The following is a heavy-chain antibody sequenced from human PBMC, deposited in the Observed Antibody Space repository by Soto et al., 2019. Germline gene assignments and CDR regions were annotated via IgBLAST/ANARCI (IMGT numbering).Heavy chain of an antibody. J-gene: IGHJ4*02. V-gene: IGHV1-3*01. CDR2: INPGNGDT. CDR3: ARKDYYDSGMYYFDY. D-gene: IGHD3-22*01. Sequence: QVQVVQSGAEVKKPGASVKVSCKTSGYTFNKYPIHWVRQAPGQGLEWMGWINPGNGDTGYSQKFQDRVTITRDTSASTAYMGLSSLRSEDTAVYYCARKDYYDSGMYYFDYWGQGTLVTVSS. CDR1: GYTFNKYP.